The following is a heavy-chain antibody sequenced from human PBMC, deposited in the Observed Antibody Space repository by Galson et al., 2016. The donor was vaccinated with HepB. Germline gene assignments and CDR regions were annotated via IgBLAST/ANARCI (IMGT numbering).Heavy chain of an antibody. Sequence: SVKVSCKASGYAFTDYYLHWVRQAPGQGLEWMGWINPNSGDTNYARNFQGGVTMTSDTSSGTAYLELGKLASDDTAVYYCAKDRYLYGLGSYIAFEMWGQGTMVTVSS. CDR3: AKDRYLYGLGSYIAFEM. D-gene: IGHD3-10*01. CDR1: GYAFTDYY. V-gene: IGHV1-2*02. J-gene: IGHJ3*02. CDR2: INPNSGDT.